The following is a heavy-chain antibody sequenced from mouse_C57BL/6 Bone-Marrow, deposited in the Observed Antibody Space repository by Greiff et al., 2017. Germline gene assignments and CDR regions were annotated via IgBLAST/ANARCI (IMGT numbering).Heavy chain of an antibody. CDR3: AGRGDWFAY. D-gene: IGHD1-1*01. V-gene: IGHV1-18*01. J-gene: IGHJ3*01. CDR2: INPNTGGT. Sequence: VQLQQSGPELVKPGASVKIPCKASGYTFTDYNMDWVKQSHGKSLEWIGDINPNTGGTIYNQKFKGKATFTVDKSSSTAYLELRSLTSEDTAVYYCAGRGDWFAYWGQGTLVTVSA. CDR1: GYTFTDYN.